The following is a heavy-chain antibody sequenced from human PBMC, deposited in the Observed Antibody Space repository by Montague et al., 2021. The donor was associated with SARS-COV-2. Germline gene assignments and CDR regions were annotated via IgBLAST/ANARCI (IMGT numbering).Heavy chain of an antibody. CDR1: GFTFRTYE. Sequence: SLRLSCAASGFTFRTYEMNWVRQAPGKGLEWVSYISSSGSTIYYADSVKGRFTISRDNAKNSLYLRMSSLRAEDTAVYYCARDGRFGELDYWGQGTLVTVST. CDR2: ISSSGSTI. V-gene: IGHV3-48*03. D-gene: IGHD3-10*01. J-gene: IGHJ4*02. CDR3: ARDGRFGELDY.